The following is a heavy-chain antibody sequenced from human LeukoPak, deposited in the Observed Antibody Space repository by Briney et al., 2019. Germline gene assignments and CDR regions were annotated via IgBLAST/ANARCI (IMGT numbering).Heavy chain of an antibody. CDR3: ARDGTGIAVAGTFDY. CDR1: GGSISSSSYY. D-gene: IGHD6-19*01. J-gene: IGHJ4*02. Sequence: SETLSLTCNVSGGSISSSSYYWGWIRQPPGKGLEWIGYLYYSGSTNYNPSLKSRVTISVDTSKNQFSLKLTSVTAADTAVYYCARDGTGIAVAGTFDYWGQGTLVTVSS. CDR2: LYYSGST. V-gene: IGHV4-61*01.